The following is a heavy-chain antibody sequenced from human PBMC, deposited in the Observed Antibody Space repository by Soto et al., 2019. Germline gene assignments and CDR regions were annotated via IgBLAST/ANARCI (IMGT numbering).Heavy chain of an antibody. J-gene: IGHJ4*02. Sequence: QVQLVESGGGVVQPGRSLRLSCAASGYTFSSYGMHWVRQAPGKGLEWVAVISYDGSNKYYADSVKGRFTISRDNSKNTLYLQMNSLRAEDTAVNYCAKGGIYDYIWGSYRYPVDYWGQGTLVTVSS. V-gene: IGHV3-30*18. CDR2: ISYDGSNK. D-gene: IGHD3-16*02. CDR3: AKGGIYDYIWGSYRYPVDY. CDR1: GYTFSSYG.